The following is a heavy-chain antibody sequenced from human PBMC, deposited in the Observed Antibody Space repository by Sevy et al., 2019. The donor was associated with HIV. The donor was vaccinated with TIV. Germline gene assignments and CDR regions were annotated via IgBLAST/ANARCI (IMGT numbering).Heavy chain of an antibody. D-gene: IGHD2-21*02. CDR2: IKSKTDGGTT. V-gene: IGHV3-15*01. CDR3: TSRPRIVVVTADHDY. Sequence: GGSLRLSCAASGFTFSNAWMSWVRQAPGKGLEWVGRIKSKTDGGTTDYAAPVKGRLTISRDDSKNTLYLQMNSLKTEDTAVYYCTSRPRIVVVTADHDYWGQGTLVTVSS. J-gene: IGHJ4*02. CDR1: GFTFSNAW.